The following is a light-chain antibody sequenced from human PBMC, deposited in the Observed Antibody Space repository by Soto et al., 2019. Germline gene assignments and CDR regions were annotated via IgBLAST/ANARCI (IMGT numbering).Light chain of an antibody. Sequence: EIVLTQSPVTLSLSPGGSATLSCRASQSVSHFLAWYQKKPAQAPRLLIYDASKRATGIPARFSGSGSGTDFTLTISSLEPEDFAVYYCQQRNDWPGAFGQGTKLEIK. CDR3: QQRNDWPGA. V-gene: IGKV3-11*01. J-gene: IGKJ2*01. CDR2: DAS. CDR1: QSVSHF.